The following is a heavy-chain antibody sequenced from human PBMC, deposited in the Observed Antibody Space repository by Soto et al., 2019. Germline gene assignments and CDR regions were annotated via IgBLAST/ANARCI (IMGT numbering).Heavy chain of an antibody. Sequence: PWGSLRVSCASSVFTFSIYAMSWVRQAPGKGLEWVSAISGSGGSTYYADSVKGRFTISRDNSKNTLYLQMNSLRAEDTAVYYCAKDKHSSSWANWFDPWGQGTLVTVSS. CDR3: AKDKHSSSWANWFDP. CDR1: VFTFSIYA. V-gene: IGHV3-23*01. CDR2: ISGSGGST. D-gene: IGHD6-13*01. J-gene: IGHJ5*02.